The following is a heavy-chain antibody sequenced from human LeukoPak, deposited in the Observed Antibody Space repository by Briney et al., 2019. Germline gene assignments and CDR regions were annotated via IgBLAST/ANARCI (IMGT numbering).Heavy chain of an antibody. CDR3: ARQSSYSSGWSGLGY. Sequence: GESLKISCKGSGYIFTNFWIGWVRQMPGKGLEWMGIIYPGDSDTRYSPSFQGQVTISADKSISTAYLQWSSLRASDTAMYYCARQSSYSSGWSGLGYWGQGTLVTVSS. CDR2: IYPGDSDT. V-gene: IGHV5-51*01. J-gene: IGHJ4*02. D-gene: IGHD6-19*01. CDR1: GYIFTNFW.